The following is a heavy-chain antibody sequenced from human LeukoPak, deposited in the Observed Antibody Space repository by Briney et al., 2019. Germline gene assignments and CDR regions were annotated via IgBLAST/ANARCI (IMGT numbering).Heavy chain of an antibody. J-gene: IGHJ4*02. CDR3: ASWDIVATSGSYYFDY. Sequence: SETLSLTCTVSGGSVTSGGYYWSWIRQHPGKGLEWIGYIYYSGSTYYNPSLKSRVTISLDTSKNQFSLKLSSVTAADTAVYYCASWDIVATSGSYYFDYWGQGTLVTVSS. CDR1: GGSVTSGGYY. V-gene: IGHV4-31*03. D-gene: IGHD5-12*01. CDR2: IYYSGST.